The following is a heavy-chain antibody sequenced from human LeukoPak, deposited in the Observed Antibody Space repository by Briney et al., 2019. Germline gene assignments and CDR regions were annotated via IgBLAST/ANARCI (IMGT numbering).Heavy chain of an antibody. CDR2: IHPKSGNT. J-gene: IGHJ5*02. CDR1: GYTFTGYY. Sequence: ASVKVSCKASGYTFTGYYIQWVRQAPGLGLEWMGSIHPKSGNTKYPQKLQGRVTVTRDTSITTAYMELTRLTSDDTAVYYCARDPPAAGSTEFDLWGQGTLVTVSS. V-gene: IGHV1-2*02. D-gene: IGHD6-13*01. CDR3: ARDPPAAGSTEFDL.